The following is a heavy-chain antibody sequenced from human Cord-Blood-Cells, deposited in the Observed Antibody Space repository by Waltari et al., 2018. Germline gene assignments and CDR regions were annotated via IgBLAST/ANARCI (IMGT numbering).Heavy chain of an antibody. CDR2: ISSSSSYI. CDR3: ARSSSSTSQLGLRGENYFDY. V-gene: IGHV3-21*01. D-gene: IGHD2-2*01. J-gene: IGHJ4*02. Sequence: EVQLVESGGGLVKPGGSLRLSCAASGFTFSSYSMNWVRQAPGKGLEWVSSISSSSSYIYDADSVKGRFTISRDNAKNSLYLQMNSLRAEDTAVYYCARSSSSTSQLGLRGENYFDYWGQGTLVTVSS. CDR1: GFTFSSYS.